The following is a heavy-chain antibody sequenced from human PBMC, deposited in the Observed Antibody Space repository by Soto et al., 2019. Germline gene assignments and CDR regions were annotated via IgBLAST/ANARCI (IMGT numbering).Heavy chain of an antibody. CDR1: GYTFTNYG. CDR2: ISAYNGNT. V-gene: IGHV1-18*01. Sequence: ASVKVSCKASGYTFTNYGISWVRQAPGQWLEWMGWISAYNGNTNYAQKLQGRVTMTTDTSTSTAYMELRSLISDDTAVYYCARDGLYCSGGSCYWFDPWGQGTLVTVSS. CDR3: ARDGLYCSGGSCYWFDP. J-gene: IGHJ5*02. D-gene: IGHD2-15*01.